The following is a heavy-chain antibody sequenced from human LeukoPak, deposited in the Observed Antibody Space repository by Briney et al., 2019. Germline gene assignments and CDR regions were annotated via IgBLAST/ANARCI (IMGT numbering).Heavy chain of an antibody. CDR1: GFTVSSNY. Sequence: GGSLRLSCAASGFTVSSNYMSWVRQAPGKGLEWVSVIYSGGSTYYADSVKGRFTISRDNSKNTLYLQMNGLRAEDTAVYYCARAQPYYDILTGYGEAYYFDYWGQGTLVTVSS. CDR2: IYSGGST. J-gene: IGHJ4*02. CDR3: ARAQPYYDILTGYGEAYYFDY. V-gene: IGHV3-53*01. D-gene: IGHD3-9*01.